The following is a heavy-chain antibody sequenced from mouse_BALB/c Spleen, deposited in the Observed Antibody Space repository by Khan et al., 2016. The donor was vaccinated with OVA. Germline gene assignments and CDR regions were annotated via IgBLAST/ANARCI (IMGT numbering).Heavy chain of an antibody. CDR1: GYSITSDYA. J-gene: IGHJ3*01. Sequence: EVKLEVSGPGLVKPSQSLSLTCTVTGYSITSDYAWNWIRQFPGNKLEWMGYISYSGRTSYTPSLKSRISITRDTSKNQFFLQLNSVTTEDTATYYCVRGCAYWGQGTLVTVSA. V-gene: IGHV3-2*02. CDR3: VRGCAY. CDR2: ISYSGRT.